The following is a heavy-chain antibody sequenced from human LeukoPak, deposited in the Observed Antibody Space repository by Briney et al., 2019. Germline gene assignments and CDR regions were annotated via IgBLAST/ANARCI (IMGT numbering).Heavy chain of an antibody. CDR1: GYTFTSYY. J-gene: IGHJ4*02. CDR2: INPSGGST. V-gene: IGHV1-46*01. Sequence: ASVKVSCKASGYTFTSYYMHWVRQAPGQGLEWMGIINPSGGSTSYAQKFQGRVTMTRDMSTSTVYMELSSLRSEDTAVYYCARGTLITFGGVIEPDFDYWGQGTLVTVSS. CDR3: ARGTLITFGGVIEPDFDY. D-gene: IGHD3-16*02.